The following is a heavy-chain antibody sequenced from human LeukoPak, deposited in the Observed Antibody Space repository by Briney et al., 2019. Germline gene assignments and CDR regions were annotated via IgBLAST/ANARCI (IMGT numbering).Heavy chain of an antibody. V-gene: IGHV1-2*04. Sequence: ASVKVSCKASGYTFTGYYMHWVRQAPGQGLEWMGWINPNSGGTNYAQKFQGWVTMTRDTSISTAYMELSRLRSDDTAVYYCTRGTETRYCSSTSCYGAFDIWGQGTMVTVSS. J-gene: IGHJ3*02. D-gene: IGHD2-2*01. CDR1: GYTFTGYY. CDR2: INPNSGGT. CDR3: TRGTETRYCSSTSCYGAFDI.